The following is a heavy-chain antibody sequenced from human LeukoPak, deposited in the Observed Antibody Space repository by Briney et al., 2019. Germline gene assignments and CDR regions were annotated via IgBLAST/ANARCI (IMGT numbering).Heavy chain of an antibody. V-gene: IGHV4-4*09. J-gene: IGHJ4*02. CDR1: GGSISSYY. Sequence: PSETLSLTCTVSGGSISSYYWSWIRQPPGKGLEWIGYIYHSGSTDYNPSTKSRVTISVDTSKSQFSLKLTSVTAADTAVYYCATLTTVVTAYYFDYWGQGTLVTVSS. CDR3: ATLTTVVTAYYFDY. CDR2: IYHSGST. D-gene: IGHD4-23*01.